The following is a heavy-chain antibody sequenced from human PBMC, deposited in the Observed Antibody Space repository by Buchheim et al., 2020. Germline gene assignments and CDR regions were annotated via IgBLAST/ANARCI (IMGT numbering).Heavy chain of an antibody. CDR3: ARDGVDIGSDY. CDR2: INPSGGAT. Sequence: QVQLVQSGAEVKKPGASVKVSCRASGYTFTSYYLHWVRQAPGQGLEWMGVINPSGGATDYAQRFRGRVTMTMDTSTSTFYMELSSLRSEDTAVYYCARDGVDIGSDYWGQGTL. V-gene: IGHV1-46*01. J-gene: IGHJ4*02. D-gene: IGHD2-15*01. CDR1: GYTFTSYY.